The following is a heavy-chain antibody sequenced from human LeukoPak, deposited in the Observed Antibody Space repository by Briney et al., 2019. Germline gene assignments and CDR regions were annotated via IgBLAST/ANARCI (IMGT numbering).Heavy chain of an antibody. Sequence: GGSLRLSRVASGFPFDDYTMHWVRRPPGKGLEWVSSISWNSASIVYADSVKGRFTISRDNAKYSLSLQMNSLRAEDTALYYCAKGHMTTVTTVDYWGQGTLVTVSS. CDR3: AKGHMTTVTTVDY. D-gene: IGHD4-17*01. V-gene: IGHV3-9*01. J-gene: IGHJ4*02. CDR2: ISWNSASI. CDR1: GFPFDDYT.